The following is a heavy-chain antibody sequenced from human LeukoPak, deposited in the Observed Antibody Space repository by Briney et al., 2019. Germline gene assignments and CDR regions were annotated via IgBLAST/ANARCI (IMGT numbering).Heavy chain of an antibody. CDR1: GYTSTSYG. CDR2: ISAYNGNT. J-gene: IGHJ6*02. CDR3: ARDDYGDWWYNPSAIGYYYYGMDV. Sequence: ASVKVSCKASGYTSTSYGISWVRQAPGQGLEWMGWISAYNGNTNYAQKLQGRVTMTTDTSTSTAYMELRSLRSDDTAVYYCARDDYGDWWYNPSAIGYYYYGMDVWGQGTTVTVSS. V-gene: IGHV1-18*01. D-gene: IGHD4-17*01.